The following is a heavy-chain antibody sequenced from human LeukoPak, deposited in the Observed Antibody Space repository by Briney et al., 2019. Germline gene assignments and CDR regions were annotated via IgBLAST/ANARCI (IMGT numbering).Heavy chain of an antibody. CDR2: ISGSGGST. J-gene: IGHJ3*01. Sequence: GGSLRLSCAASGFTFSSYAMSWVRQAPGKGLEWVSAISGSGGSTYYTDSVKGRFTISRDNAKISLYLQINSLRAEDTAVYYCARSSYSSSSSVWGQGTMVTVSS. CDR1: GFTFSSYA. D-gene: IGHD6-6*01. CDR3: ARSSYSSSSSV. V-gene: IGHV3-23*01.